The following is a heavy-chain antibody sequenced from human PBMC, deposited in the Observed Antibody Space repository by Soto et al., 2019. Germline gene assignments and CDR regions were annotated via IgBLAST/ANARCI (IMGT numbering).Heavy chain of an antibody. Sequence: QVQLVQSGAEVKKPGASVKVSCKASGYTFTSYYMHWVRQAPGQGLEWLGIINPSDGDTSYPQKFQGRVTMTRDTSTSTVYMELSSLRSDDTAVYYCAKFRSSFGMDDWGQGTTVTVSS. CDR1: GYTFTSYY. CDR2: INPSDGDT. D-gene: IGHD6-13*01. J-gene: IGHJ6*02. V-gene: IGHV1-46*01. CDR3: AKFRSSFGMDD.